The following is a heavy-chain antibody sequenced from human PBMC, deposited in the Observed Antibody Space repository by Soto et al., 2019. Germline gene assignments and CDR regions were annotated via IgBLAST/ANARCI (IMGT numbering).Heavy chain of an antibody. CDR3: AKGSSGWYKAPFDY. Sequence: EVQLLESGGGLVQPGGSLRLSCAASGFTFSSYAMAWVRQAPGKGLEWVSGISGSGASTYYAESVKGRFTISRDNSKNTLYLEMNSLRAVDSAVYYCAKGSSGWYKAPFDYWGQGALVTVSS. V-gene: IGHV3-23*01. CDR2: ISGSGAST. D-gene: IGHD6-19*01. J-gene: IGHJ4*02. CDR1: GFTFSSYA.